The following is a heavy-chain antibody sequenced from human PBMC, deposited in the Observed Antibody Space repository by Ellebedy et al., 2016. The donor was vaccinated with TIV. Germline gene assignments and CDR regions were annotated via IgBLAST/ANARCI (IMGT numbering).Heavy chain of an antibody. CDR2: IYSGGST. Sequence: GESLKISCAASGFTVSSNYMSWVRQAPGKGLEWVSVIYSGGSTYYADSVKGRFTISRDNAKNSLYLQMNSLRAEDTAVYYCASSPPFMDVWGQGTTVTVSS. CDR1: GFTVSSNY. J-gene: IGHJ6*02. CDR3: ASSPPFMDV. V-gene: IGHV3-53*01.